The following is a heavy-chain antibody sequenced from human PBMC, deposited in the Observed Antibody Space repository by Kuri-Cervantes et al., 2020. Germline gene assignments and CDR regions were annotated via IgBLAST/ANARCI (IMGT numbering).Heavy chain of an antibody. J-gene: IGHJ3*02. D-gene: IGHD4-17*01. V-gene: IGHV1-8*02. Sequence: ASVNVSCKASGYTFTSYDINWVRQATGQGLEWMGWMNPNSGNTGYAQKFQGRVTMTRNTSISTAYMELSSLRSEDTAVYYCARGRHPINYGDYGDAFDIWGQGTMVTVSS. CDR1: GYTFTSYD. CDR2: MNPNSGNT. CDR3: ARGRHPINYGDYGDAFDI.